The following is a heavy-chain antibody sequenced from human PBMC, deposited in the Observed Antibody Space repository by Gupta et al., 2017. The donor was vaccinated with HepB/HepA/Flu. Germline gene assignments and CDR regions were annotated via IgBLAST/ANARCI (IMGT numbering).Heavy chain of an antibody. Sequence: EVQLVESGGDLVQPGGSLRLSCAASGLIFSTYWMSWVRQAPGKGLEWVDHMNEDGSDKYYVDSVKGRFTSSRDNTKNSLYLQMDRLRAEDTAIYYCASWGPRNHWGQGTLVTVSS. CDR3: ASWGPRNH. CDR1: GLIFSTYW. V-gene: IGHV3-7*01. J-gene: IGHJ5*02. D-gene: IGHD3-16*01. CDR2: MNEDGSDK.